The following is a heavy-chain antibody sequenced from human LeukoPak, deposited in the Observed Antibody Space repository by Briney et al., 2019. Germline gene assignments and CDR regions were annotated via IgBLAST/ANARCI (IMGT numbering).Heavy chain of an antibody. CDR2: INPSGGST. CDR1: GYTFTSYY. V-gene: IGHV1-46*01. J-gene: IGHJ6*02. Sequence: ASVKVSCKASGYTFTSYYMHWVRQAPGQGLEWMGIINPSGGSTSYAQKFQGRVTMTRDTSTSTVYMELSSLRSDDTAVYYCARDPLRQQLINGMDVWGQGTTVTVSS. CDR3: ARDPLRQQLINGMDV. D-gene: IGHD6-13*01.